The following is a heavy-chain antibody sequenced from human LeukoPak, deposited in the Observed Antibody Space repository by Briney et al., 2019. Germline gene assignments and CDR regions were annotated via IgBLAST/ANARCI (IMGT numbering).Heavy chain of an antibody. Sequence: PGGSLRLSCAGSGFSFSNYAMTWVRQAPGRGLEWVSTISGGGHSTYYADSVKGRFTISRDNSKNTVYLQMNSLRAEDTAVYFCASIALYSSGWYYFDYWGQGTLVTVSS. D-gene: IGHD6-19*01. CDR3: ASIALYSSGWYYFDY. V-gene: IGHV3-23*01. CDR2: ISGGGHST. CDR1: GFSFSNYA. J-gene: IGHJ4*02.